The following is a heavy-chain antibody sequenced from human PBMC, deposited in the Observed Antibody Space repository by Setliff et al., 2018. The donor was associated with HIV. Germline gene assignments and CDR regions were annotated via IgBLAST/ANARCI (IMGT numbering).Heavy chain of an antibody. CDR3: AGRSIVGSTRGYYYYALDV. V-gene: IGHV4-4*09. CDR1: GDSINKYY. Sequence: SETLSLTCAVSGDSINKYYWSWIRQPPGKGLEWLGYIYISGITNYNPSLKGRVTMSLDTSRNQFSLKLTSVTAADTAVYYCAGRSIVGSTRGYYYYALDVWGQGTTVTVSS. D-gene: IGHD1-26*01. J-gene: IGHJ6*02. CDR2: IYISGIT.